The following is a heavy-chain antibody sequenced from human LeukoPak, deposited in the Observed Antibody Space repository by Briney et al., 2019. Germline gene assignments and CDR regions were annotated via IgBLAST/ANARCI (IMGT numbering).Heavy chain of an antibody. CDR2: ISGSGGST. V-gene: IGHV3-23*01. D-gene: IGHD3-22*01. CDR3: AKGDSSGYY. CDR1: GFTFSSHA. J-gene: IGHJ4*02. Sequence: GGSLRLSCAPSGFTFSSHAMSWVRQAPGKGREWVSAISGSGGSTNYADSVKGRFTISRDNSKNTLYLEMNSLRAEDTAVYYCAKGDSSGYYWGQGTLVTVSS.